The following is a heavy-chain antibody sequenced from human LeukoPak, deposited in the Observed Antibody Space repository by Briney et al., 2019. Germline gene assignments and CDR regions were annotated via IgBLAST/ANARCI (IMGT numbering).Heavy chain of an antibody. Sequence: SETLSLTCADYGGSFSGYYWSWIRQPPGKGLEWIGEINHSGSTDYNPSLKSRVTISVDTSKNQFSLKLSSVTAADTAVYYCARGVDCSSTSCYSTRDDAFDIWGQGTMVTVSS. CDR2: INHSGST. D-gene: IGHD2-2*01. CDR1: GGSFSGYY. J-gene: IGHJ3*02. CDR3: ARGVDCSSTSCYSTRDDAFDI. V-gene: IGHV4-34*01.